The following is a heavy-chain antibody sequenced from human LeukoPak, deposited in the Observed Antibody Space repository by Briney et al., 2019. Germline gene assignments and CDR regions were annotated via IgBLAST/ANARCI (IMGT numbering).Heavy chain of an antibody. CDR1: GFTFSSYE. D-gene: IGHD3-22*01. CDR2: ISSSGSTI. CDR3: ARDPINYYDSRAYWYFDL. Sequence: GGSLRLSCAASGFTFSSYEMNWVRQAPGKGLEWVSYISSSGSTIYYADSVKGRFTISRDNAKNSLYLQMNSLRAEDTAVYYCARDPINYYDSRAYWYFDLWGRGTLVTVSS. J-gene: IGHJ2*01. V-gene: IGHV3-48*03.